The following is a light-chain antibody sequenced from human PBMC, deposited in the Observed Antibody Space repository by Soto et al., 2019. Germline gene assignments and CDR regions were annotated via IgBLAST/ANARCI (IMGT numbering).Light chain of an antibody. Sequence: DIQMTQSPSTLSASVGDRVTITCRASQSISSWLAWYQQKPGKAPKLLIYKASSLETGVPSRFSGSGSGTEFTLNISSLQPDDFASYYYQQYGSSSPWTFGQGIKVEIK. CDR2: KAS. V-gene: IGKV1-5*03. CDR3: QQYGSSSPWT. J-gene: IGKJ1*01. CDR1: QSISSW.